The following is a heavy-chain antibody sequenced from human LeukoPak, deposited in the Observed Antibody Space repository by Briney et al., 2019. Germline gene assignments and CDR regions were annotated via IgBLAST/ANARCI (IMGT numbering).Heavy chain of an antibody. CDR3: VRGGSIGRSNWFDP. J-gene: IGHJ5*02. V-gene: IGHV6-1*01. CDR1: GDSVSSISAA. CDR2: TYYRSKRYN. Sequence: SQTLSLTCAISGDSVSSISAAWNWIRQSPWRGLEWLGRTYYRSKRYNDYAVSVKSRITINPDTSKNQFSLQLNSVTPEDTAVYYCVRGGSIGRSNWFDPWGQGTQVTVSS. D-gene: IGHD1-1*01.